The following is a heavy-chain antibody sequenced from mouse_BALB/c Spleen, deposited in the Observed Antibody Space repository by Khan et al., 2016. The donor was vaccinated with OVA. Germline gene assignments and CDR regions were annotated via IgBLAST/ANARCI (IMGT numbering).Heavy chain of an antibody. V-gene: IGHV1S135*01. CDR2: IDPFSGGT. J-gene: IGHJ3*01. CDR3: TRHGYVALFTC. CDR1: GYSFTNYY. D-gene: IGHD2-2*01. Sequence: EVQLQQSGPELMKPGASVKISCKASGYSFTNYYIHWIMQSHGKSLEWIGFIDPFSGGTTYNQKFKGTATLTVDKSSSQAYIHLSNLTSEDSAVYYCTRHGYVALFTCWGQGTLVTVSA.